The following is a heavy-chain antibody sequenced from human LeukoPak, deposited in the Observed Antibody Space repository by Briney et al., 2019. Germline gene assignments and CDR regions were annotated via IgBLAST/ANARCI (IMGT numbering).Heavy chain of an antibody. CDR2: INHSGST. CDR3: ARSREPAATIDY. V-gene: IGHV4-34*01. Sequence: SATLSLTCAVHGESFSGYYWNWIRQPPGKGLEWIGEINHSGSTNYNPSLQSRVTISVDTSKNQFSLRLSSVTAADTAVYFCARSREPAATIDYWVQGTLVTVSS. J-gene: IGHJ4*02. D-gene: IGHD2-2*01. CDR1: GESFSGYY.